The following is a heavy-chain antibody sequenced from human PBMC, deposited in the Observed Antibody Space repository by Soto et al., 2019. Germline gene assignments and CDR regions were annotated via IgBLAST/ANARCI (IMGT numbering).Heavy chain of an antibody. V-gene: IGHV4-4*02. D-gene: IGHD2-2*01. CDR3: ARAKLCNSLSCPHSFDT. CDR1: GGSISTNNG. CDR2: VYHSGRT. Sequence: QVHLQESGPGLVNASGTLSPTCGVSGGSISTNNGWSWVRQTPGQGLEWLAEVYHSGRTNYNPSLTSRLTISVVQSKIQFSLRLTSVTAAVSAVYYCARAKLCNSLSCPHSFDTWGPGTLVSVSS. J-gene: IGHJ4*02.